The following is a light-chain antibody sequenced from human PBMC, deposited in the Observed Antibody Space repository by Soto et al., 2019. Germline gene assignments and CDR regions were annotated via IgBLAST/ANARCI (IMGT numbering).Light chain of an antibody. CDR1: ESVTTD. J-gene: IGKJ4*01. CDR2: DAS. V-gene: IGKV3-11*01. CDR3: QQSSKWPPT. Sequence: EILLTQSPATLSLSPGERATLSSRASESVTTDSVWYQQKPGQGPRLLIYDASKRATGIPARFSGSGSGTDFTLTISSLEPEDFAVYYCQQSSKWPPTFGGGTKVEIK.